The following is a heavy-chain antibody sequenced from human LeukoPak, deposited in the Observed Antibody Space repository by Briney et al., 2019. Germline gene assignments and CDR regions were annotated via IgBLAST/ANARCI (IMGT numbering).Heavy chain of an antibody. Sequence: ASVKVSCKASGYTFTSYDINWVRQATGQGLEWMGWMNPNSGNTGYAQKFQGRVTMTRNTSISTAYMELSSLRSEDTAVYYCARSSLFVFGEYLNWFDPWGQGTLVTVSS. J-gene: IGHJ5*02. V-gene: IGHV1-8*01. D-gene: IGHD3-10*02. CDR3: ARSSLFVFGEYLNWFDP. CDR1: GYTFTSYD. CDR2: MNPNSGNT.